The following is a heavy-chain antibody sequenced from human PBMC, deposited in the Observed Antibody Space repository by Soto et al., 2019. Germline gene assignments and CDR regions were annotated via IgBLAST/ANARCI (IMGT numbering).Heavy chain of an antibody. CDR2: IYHSGST. D-gene: IGHD3-10*01. CDR3: ARLSIGGFGEAGWFDP. Sequence: GPGPQDTSETLSLTCAVSGGSISSSNWWSWVRQPPGKGLEWIGEIYHSGSTNYNPSLKSRVTISVDKSKNQFSLKLSSVTAADTAVYYCARLSIGGFGEAGWFDPWGQGTLVTVSS. V-gene: IGHV4-4*02. CDR1: GGSISSSNW. J-gene: IGHJ5*02.